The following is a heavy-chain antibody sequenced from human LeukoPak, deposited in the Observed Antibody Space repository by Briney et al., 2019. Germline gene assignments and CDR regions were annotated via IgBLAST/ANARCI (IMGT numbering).Heavy chain of an antibody. D-gene: IGHD3-22*01. Sequence: GGSLRLSCAASGFTFSSYAMHWVRQAPGKGLEWVAVISYDGSNKYYADSVKGRFTISRDNSKNTLYLQMNSLGAEDTAVYYCARLPDSSIPFDYWGQGTLVTVSS. J-gene: IGHJ4*02. V-gene: IGHV3-30-3*01. CDR2: ISYDGSNK. CDR1: GFTFSSYA. CDR3: ARLPDSSIPFDY.